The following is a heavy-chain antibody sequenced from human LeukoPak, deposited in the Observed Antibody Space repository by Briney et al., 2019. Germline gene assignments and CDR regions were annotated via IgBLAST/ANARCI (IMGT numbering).Heavy chain of an antibody. CDR1: GFTFSSYW. V-gene: IGHV3-7*01. Sequence: GGSLRLSCAASGFTFSSYWMDWVRQAPGKGLEWVANINEDGSEKYYVDSVKGRFTISRDNAKNSLYLQMNSQRAEDTAVYYCARVRSGTYYAFDYWGQGALVTVSS. D-gene: IGHD1-26*01. CDR2: INEDGSEK. J-gene: IGHJ4*02. CDR3: ARVRSGTYYAFDY.